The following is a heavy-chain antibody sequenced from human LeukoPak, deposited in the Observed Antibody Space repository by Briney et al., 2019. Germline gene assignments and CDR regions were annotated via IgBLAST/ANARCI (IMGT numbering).Heavy chain of an antibody. Sequence: GALRLSCAASGFTFSSYSMNWVRQAPGKGLEWVSSISSSSSYIYYADSVKGRFTISRDNAKNSLFLQMNSLRAEDTAVYYCARNLYTMGSTDAFDIWGQGTMVTVSS. CDR2: ISSSSSYI. CDR1: GFTFSSYS. D-gene: IGHD1-26*01. V-gene: IGHV3-21*01. CDR3: ARNLYTMGSTDAFDI. J-gene: IGHJ3*02.